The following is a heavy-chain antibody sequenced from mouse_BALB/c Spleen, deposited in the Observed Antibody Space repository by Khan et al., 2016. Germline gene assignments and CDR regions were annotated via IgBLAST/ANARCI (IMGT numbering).Heavy chain of an antibody. V-gene: IGHV9-3*02. CDR3: AEYYYGSNWFAY. D-gene: IGHD1-1*01. CDR1: GYTFTNYG. CDR2: INTNTGEP. J-gene: IGHJ3*01. Sequence: QIQLVQSGPELKKPGETVKISCKASGYTFTNYGMNWVKQAPGKGLKWMGWINTNTGEPTYAEEFKGRFAFSLETSSSTAYLQINNLKYEDTATYCCAEYYYGSNWFAYWGQGTMVTVSA.